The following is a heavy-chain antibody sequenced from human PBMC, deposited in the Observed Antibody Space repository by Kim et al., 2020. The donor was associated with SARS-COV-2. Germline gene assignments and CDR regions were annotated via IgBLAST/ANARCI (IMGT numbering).Heavy chain of an antibody. CDR3: AGVAAAGPAFDYGMDV. CDR1: GGTFSSYA. Sequence: SVKVSCKASGGTFSSYAISWVRQAPGQGLEWMGGIIPISGTANYAQKFQGRVTITADESTSTAYMELSSLRSEDTAVYYCAGVAAAGPAFDYGMDVWGQGTTVTVSS. D-gene: IGHD6-13*01. J-gene: IGHJ6*02. CDR2: IIPISGTA. V-gene: IGHV1-69*13.